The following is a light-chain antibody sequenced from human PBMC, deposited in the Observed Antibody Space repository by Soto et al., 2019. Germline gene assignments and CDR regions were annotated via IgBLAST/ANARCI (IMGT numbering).Light chain of an antibody. CDR1: SSDVGDYNY. J-gene: IGLJ3*02. CDR2: AVN. V-gene: IGLV2-11*01. CDR3: CSYAGSYTWV. Sequence: QSVLTQPRSVSGSPGQSVTISCTGTSSDVGDYNYVSWYQQPPGKAPKLLIYAVNMRPSGVPDRFSGSNSGNTASLTISGLQAEDEADYSCCSYAGSYTWVFGGGTKLTVL.